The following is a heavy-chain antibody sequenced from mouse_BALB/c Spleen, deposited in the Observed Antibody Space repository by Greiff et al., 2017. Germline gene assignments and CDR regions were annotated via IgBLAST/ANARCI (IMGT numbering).Heavy chain of an antibody. CDR3: AREGPITTGYFDV. Sequence: EVNVVESGGGLVQPGGSLRLSCATSGFTFSDFYMEWVRQPPGKRLEWIAASRNKANDYTTEYSASVKGRFIVSRDTSQSILYLQMNALRAEDTAIYYCAREGPITTGYFDVWGAGTTVTVSS. D-gene: IGHD1-2*01. CDR1: GFTFSDFY. CDR2: SRNKANDYTT. V-gene: IGHV7-1*02. J-gene: IGHJ1*01.